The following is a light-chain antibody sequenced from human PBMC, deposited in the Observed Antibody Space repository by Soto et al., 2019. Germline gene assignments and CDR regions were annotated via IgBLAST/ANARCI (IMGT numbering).Light chain of an antibody. J-gene: IGKJ1*01. V-gene: IGKV1-17*01. CDR3: LQHKSYPRT. CDR2: AAS. CDR1: QGIRKD. Sequence: DIQMTQSPSSLSASVGDRVTITCRASQGIRKDLGWYQQKPGKAPKRLIYAASSLQSGVPSRFSGSGSGTEFTLTISSLQPEDFATYYCLQHKSYPRTFGQGTKVEIK.